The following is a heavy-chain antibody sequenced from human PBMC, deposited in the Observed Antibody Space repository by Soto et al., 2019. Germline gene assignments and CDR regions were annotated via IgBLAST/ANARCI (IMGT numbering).Heavy chain of an antibody. CDR1: GFTFSSYG. Sequence: PGGSLRLSCAASGFTFSSYGMHWVRQAPGKGLEWVAVISYDGSNKYYADSVKGRFTISRDNSKNTLYLQVNSLRAEDTAVYYCARDISPLDNWNYGSYYYGMDVWGQGTTVTVSS. J-gene: IGHJ6*02. CDR2: ISYDGSNK. D-gene: IGHD1-7*01. V-gene: IGHV3-30*03. CDR3: ARDISPLDNWNYGSYYYGMDV.